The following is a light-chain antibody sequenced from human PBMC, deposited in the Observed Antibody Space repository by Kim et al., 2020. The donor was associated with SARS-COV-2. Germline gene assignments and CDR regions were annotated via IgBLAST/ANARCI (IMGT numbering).Light chain of an antibody. CDR2: DVL. CDR1: SIYLGDYNY. CDR3: ASRGTTSTWV. V-gene: IGLV2-14*03. Sequence: SSTDSCTATSIYLGDYNYVSRCQPHPGEVPKLLFYDVLNRPSGVSNRFSGSKSTNTASLTISGLQPDDEADYYCASRGTTSTWVFGGGTQLTVL. J-gene: IGLJ3*02.